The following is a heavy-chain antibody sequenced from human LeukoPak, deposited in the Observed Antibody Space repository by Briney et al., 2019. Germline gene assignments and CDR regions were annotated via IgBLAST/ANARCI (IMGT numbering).Heavy chain of an antibody. D-gene: IGHD3-22*01. CDR1: GYRFTVYW. CDR2: IYPGDSDI. J-gene: IGHJ4*02. CDR3: GRLSSYDSSGYYGFDS. Sequence: GDSLKISCKASGYRFTVYWIGWVRQMPGKGLEWVGIIYPGDSDITYSPSFQGQVTISADKSISTAYLQWSSLKASDTAMYYCGRLSSYDSSGYYGFDSWGQGTLVTVSS. V-gene: IGHV5-51*01.